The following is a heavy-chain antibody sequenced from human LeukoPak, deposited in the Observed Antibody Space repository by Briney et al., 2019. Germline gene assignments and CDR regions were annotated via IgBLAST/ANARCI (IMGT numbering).Heavy chain of an antibody. CDR3: ASTSGYCSGGNCYSAFDY. V-gene: IGHV4-59*01. D-gene: IGHD2-15*01. J-gene: IGHJ4*02. Sequence: SETLSPTCAVYGGSFSGYYWSWIRQPPGKGLEWIGYIYYSGSTNYNPSLKSRLTISVDTSNNQFSLKLSSVTAADTAVYYCASTSGYCSGGNCYSAFDYWGQGTLVTVSS. CDR1: GGSFSGYY. CDR2: IYYSGST.